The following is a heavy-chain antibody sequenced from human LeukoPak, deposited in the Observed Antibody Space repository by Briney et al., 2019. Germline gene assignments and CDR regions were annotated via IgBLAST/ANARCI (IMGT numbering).Heavy chain of an antibody. CDR2: ISYDGSNK. D-gene: IGHD3-10*01. Sequence: GGSLRLSCAASGFTSSSYGMHWVRQAPGKGLEWVAVISYDGSNKYYADSVKGRFTISRDNSKNTLYLQMNSLRAEDTAVYYCAKWGMVRGVLYFDYWGQGTLVTVSS. CDR3: AKWGMVRGVLYFDY. J-gene: IGHJ4*02. CDR1: GFTSSSYG. V-gene: IGHV3-30*18.